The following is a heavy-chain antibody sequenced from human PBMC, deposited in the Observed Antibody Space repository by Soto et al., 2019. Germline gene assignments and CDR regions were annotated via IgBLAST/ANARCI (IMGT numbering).Heavy chain of an antibody. J-gene: IGHJ6*03. CDR1: GGTFSSYT. V-gene: IGHV1-69*04. Sequence: GASVKVSCKASGGTFSSYTISWVRQAPGQGLEWMGRIIPILGIANYAQKFQGRVTITADKSTSTAYMELSSLRSEDTAVYYCARDYCSSTSCYFDRYYYCMDVWGKGTTVSVSS. D-gene: IGHD2-2*01. CDR3: ARDYCSSTSCYFDRYYYCMDV. CDR2: IIPILGIA.